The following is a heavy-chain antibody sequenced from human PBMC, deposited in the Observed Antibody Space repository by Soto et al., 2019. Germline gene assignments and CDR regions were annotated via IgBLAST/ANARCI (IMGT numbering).Heavy chain of an antibody. CDR3: ARACDY. V-gene: IGHV3-48*03. J-gene: IGHJ4*02. CDR2: IRSSGRTI. CDR1: EFTFRNYE. Sequence: VQMVESGGGLVQPGGSLRLSCAASEFTFRNYEMNWVRQAPGKGLEWVSYIRSSGRTIYYADSVKGRFTISRDNAKNSLFLQMNSRRAEDTAVYYCARACDYWVQGTLVTVSS.